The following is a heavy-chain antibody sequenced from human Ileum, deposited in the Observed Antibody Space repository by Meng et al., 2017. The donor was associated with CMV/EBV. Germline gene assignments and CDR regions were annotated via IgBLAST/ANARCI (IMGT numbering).Heavy chain of an antibody. CDR3: ARDTPQGYCSSTSCNTRRSGYYYGMDV. J-gene: IGHJ6*02. Sequence: SVKVSCKASGGTFSSYAISWVRQAPGQGLEWMGGIIPILGIANYAQKFQGRVTITADKSTSTAYMELSSLRSEDTAAYYCARDTPQGYCSSTSCNTRRSGYYYGMDVWGQGTTVTVSS. CDR2: IIPILGIA. D-gene: IGHD2-2*02. CDR1: GGTFSSYA. V-gene: IGHV1-69*10.